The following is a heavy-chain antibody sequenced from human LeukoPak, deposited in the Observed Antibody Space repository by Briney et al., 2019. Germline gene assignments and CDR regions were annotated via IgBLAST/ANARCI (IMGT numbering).Heavy chain of an antibody. CDR1: GFTVSSYW. CDR2: LNSGGVS. D-gene: IGHD2-15*01. CDR3: ARDRSYSFDY. J-gene: IGHJ4*02. Sequence: GGSLRLSCAASGFTVSSYWMHWVRQAPGKGLVWVSRLNSGGVSYADSVKGRFTISRDNAKNTLYLQMNSLRTEDTAVYYCARDRSYSFDYWGQGTLVTVSS. V-gene: IGHV3-74*01.